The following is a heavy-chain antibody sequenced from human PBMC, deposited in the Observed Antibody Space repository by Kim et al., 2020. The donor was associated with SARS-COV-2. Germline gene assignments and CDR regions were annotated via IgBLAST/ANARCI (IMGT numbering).Heavy chain of an antibody. CDR3: ARGPFIVVVPAATRTAGFDY. V-gene: IGHV4-34*01. Sequence: RVTISVDTSKNQFSLKLSSVTAADTAVYYCARGPFIVVVPAATRTAGFDYWGQGTLVTVSS. J-gene: IGHJ4*02. D-gene: IGHD2-2*01.